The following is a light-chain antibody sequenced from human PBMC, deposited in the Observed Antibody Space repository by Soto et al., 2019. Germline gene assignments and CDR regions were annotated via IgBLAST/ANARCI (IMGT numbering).Light chain of an antibody. Sequence: EIVMTPSPATLSVSPGERATLSCRAGQSVSGNLAWYQQKPGQAPRLLIYDASTRATGIPARFSGSGSGTEFTLTISSLQSEDFAVYYCQQYNTWPTFGQGTRLEIK. J-gene: IGKJ5*01. V-gene: IGKV3-15*01. CDR2: DAS. CDR3: QQYNTWPT. CDR1: QSVSGN.